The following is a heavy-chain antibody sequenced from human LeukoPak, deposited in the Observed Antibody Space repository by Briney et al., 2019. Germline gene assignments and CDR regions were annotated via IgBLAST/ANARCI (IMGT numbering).Heavy chain of an antibody. CDR1: GGSFSGYY. D-gene: IGHD6-19*01. Sequence: SETLSLTCAVYGGSFSGYYWSWIRQPPGKGLEWIGEINHSGSTNYNPSLKGRVTISVDTSKNQFSLKLSSVTAADTAVYYCAAIAVAGPDAFDIWGQGTMVTVSS. CDR3: AAIAVAGPDAFDI. V-gene: IGHV4-34*01. CDR2: INHSGST. J-gene: IGHJ3*02.